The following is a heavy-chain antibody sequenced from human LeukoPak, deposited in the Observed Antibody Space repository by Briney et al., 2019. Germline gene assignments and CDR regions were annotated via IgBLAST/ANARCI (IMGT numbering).Heavy chain of an antibody. Sequence: GGSLRLSCAASGFTVSAYAMAWVRQAPGKGLEWVSGITGSGDSTYYADSVKGRFTISRDNSLNTLHLQMNSLRAEDTAFYYCGKGNTASRPGFVDWGQGTLVTVSS. CDR3: GKGNTASRPGFVD. V-gene: IGHV3-23*01. D-gene: IGHD5-18*01. CDR1: GFTVSAYA. J-gene: IGHJ4*02. CDR2: ITGSGDST.